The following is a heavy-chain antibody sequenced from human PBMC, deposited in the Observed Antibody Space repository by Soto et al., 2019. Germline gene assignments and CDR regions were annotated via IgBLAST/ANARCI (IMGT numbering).Heavy chain of an antibody. D-gene: IGHD3-3*01. Sequence: PGGSLRLSCVASGFTFGDYGMHGVRQAPGRGPEWVSGISWNSGNIGYAETVKGRFTISRDNAKNSLYLQMNSLRAEDTALYYCVKDGLTSVFGLVHDGSDIWGHGTMVTVSS. V-gene: IGHV3-9*01. CDR2: ISWNSGNI. CDR3: VKDGLTSVFGLVHDGSDI. J-gene: IGHJ3*02. CDR1: GFTFGDYG.